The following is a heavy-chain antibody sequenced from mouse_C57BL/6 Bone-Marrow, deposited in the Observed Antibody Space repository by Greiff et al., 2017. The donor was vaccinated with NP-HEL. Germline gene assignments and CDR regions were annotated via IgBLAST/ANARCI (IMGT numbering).Heavy chain of an antibody. D-gene: IGHD1-1*01. CDR3: ARHEGVGRYGLGSFAY. CDR1: GYTFTEYT. Sequence: VKLMESGAELVKPGASVKLSCKASGYTFTEYTIHWVKQRSGQGLEWIGWFYPGSGSIKYNEKFKDKATLTADKSSSTVYMELSRLTSEDSAVYFCARHEGVGRYGLGSFAYWGQGTLVTVSA. CDR2: FYPGSGSI. V-gene: IGHV1-62-2*01. J-gene: IGHJ3*01.